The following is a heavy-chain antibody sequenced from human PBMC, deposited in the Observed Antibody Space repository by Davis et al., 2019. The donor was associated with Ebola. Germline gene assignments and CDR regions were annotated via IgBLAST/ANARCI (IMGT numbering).Heavy chain of an antibody. J-gene: IGHJ4*02. V-gene: IGHV3-30*04. CDR2: ISYDGSNK. CDR1: GFTFSSYA. CDR3: ATPKFDY. Sequence: GESLKISCAASGFTFSSYAMHWVRQAPGKGLEWVAVISYDGSNKYYADSVKGRFTISRDNSKNTLYLQMNSLRAEDTGVYYCATPKFDYWGQGTLVTVSS.